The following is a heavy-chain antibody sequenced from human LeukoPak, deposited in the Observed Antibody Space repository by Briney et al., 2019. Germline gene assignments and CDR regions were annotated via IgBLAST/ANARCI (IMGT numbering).Heavy chain of an antibody. Sequence: ASVKVSCKASGYTFTSYDINWVRQATGQGLEWMGWMNPKSGSTGYAQKFQGRVTMTRDTSISTAYMELRGLRSEDTAVYYCARGPYYYGSRSYYEDYYYYYYMDVWAKGTTVTVSS. D-gene: IGHD3-10*01. CDR2: MNPKSGST. CDR3: ARGPYYYGSRSYYEDYYYYYYMDV. CDR1: GYTFTSYD. J-gene: IGHJ6*03. V-gene: IGHV1-8*01.